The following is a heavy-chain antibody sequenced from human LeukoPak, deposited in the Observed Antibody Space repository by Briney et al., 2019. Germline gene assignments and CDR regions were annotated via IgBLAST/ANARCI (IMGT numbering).Heavy chain of an antibody. CDR3: ARDRLAGTSSWFDP. V-gene: IGHV4-59*01. Sequence: SETLSLTCTVSGGSISSYYWSWIRQPPGKGLERIGYIYYSGSTNYNPSLKSRVTISVDTSKNQFSLKLSSVTAADTAVYYCARDRLAGTSSWFDPWGQGTLVTVSS. J-gene: IGHJ5*02. CDR1: GGSISSYY. D-gene: IGHD6-19*01. CDR2: IYYSGST.